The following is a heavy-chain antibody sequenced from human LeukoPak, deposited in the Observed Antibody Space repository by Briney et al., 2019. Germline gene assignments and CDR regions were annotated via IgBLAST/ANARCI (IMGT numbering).Heavy chain of an antibody. Sequence: PGGSLRLSCAASGFTFSSYAMSWVRQAPGKGLEWVSAISGSGGSTYYADSVKGRFTISRDNAERSVYLQMNSLRVDDTAVYYCARDKEQMVRAPFAFDIWGQGTTVTVSS. D-gene: IGHD3-10*01. CDR2: ISGSGGST. J-gene: IGHJ3*02. V-gene: IGHV3-23*01. CDR1: GFTFSSYA. CDR3: ARDKEQMVRAPFAFDI.